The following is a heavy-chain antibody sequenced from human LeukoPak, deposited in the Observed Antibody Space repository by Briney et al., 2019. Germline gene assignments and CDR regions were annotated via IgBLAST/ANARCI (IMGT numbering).Heavy chain of an antibody. V-gene: IGHV3-53*04. Sequence: GGSLRLSCAASGFTVSSNYMSWVRQAPGKGLEWGSVIYSGGSTYYADSVKGRFTISRHNSKNTLYLQMNSLRAEDTAVYYCARGEVGLLSHWGQGTLVTVSS. CDR3: ARGEVGLLSH. CDR1: GFTVSSNY. D-gene: IGHD2/OR15-2a*01. CDR2: IYSGGST. J-gene: IGHJ1*01.